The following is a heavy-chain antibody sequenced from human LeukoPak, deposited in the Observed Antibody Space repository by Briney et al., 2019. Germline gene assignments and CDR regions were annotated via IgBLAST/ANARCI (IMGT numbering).Heavy chain of an antibody. J-gene: IGHJ4*02. CDR3: ARLIRNIGTTVTTFDY. D-gene: IGHD4-17*01. CDR1: GYSLTSYW. Sequence: GESLKISCKGSGYSLTSYWIGWVRQMPGKGLEWMGIIYPGDSDTRYSPSLQGQVTISADKSISTAYLQWSSLKASDTAMYYCARLIRNIGTTVTTFDYWGQGTLVTVSS. CDR2: IYPGDSDT. V-gene: IGHV5-51*01.